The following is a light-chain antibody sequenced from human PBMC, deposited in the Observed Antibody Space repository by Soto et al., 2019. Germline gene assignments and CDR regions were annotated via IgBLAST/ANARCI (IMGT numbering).Light chain of an antibody. CDR3: QQYGSSPLT. CDR2: GAS. CDR1: QSVSNNY. Sequence: EILLTQSPGTLSLSPGERATLSCGASQSVSNNYLAWYQQKPGQAPRLLIYGASSRATGIPDRFSGSGSGTDFTLTISKLETEDLAVYFCQQYGSSPLTFGGGTKVDIK. V-gene: IGKV3-20*01. J-gene: IGKJ4*01.